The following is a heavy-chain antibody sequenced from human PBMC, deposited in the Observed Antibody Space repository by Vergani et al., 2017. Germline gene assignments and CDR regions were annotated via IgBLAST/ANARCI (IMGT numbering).Heavy chain of an antibody. D-gene: IGHD1-26*01. CDR2: VTWDGDTK. J-gene: IGHJ4*02. Sequence: VESGGTLVQPGGSLRLSCAVSGFTSGFAFDDFAMHWVRQAPGKGLEWVALVTWDGDTKYYADSVKGRFTVSRDNGKHSVYLQMDSLRGDDTALYYCSKDVGVGATIIAGFESWGQGTLVTVSS. V-gene: IGHV3-43D*03. CDR1: GFTSGFAFDDFA. CDR3: SKDVGVGATIIAGFES.